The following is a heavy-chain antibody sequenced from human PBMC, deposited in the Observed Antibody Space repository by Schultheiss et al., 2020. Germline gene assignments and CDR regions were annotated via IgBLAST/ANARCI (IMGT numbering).Heavy chain of an antibody. Sequence: GSLRLSCAASGFTFSSYAMHWVRQAPGKGLEWVAVISYDGSNKYYADSVKGRFTISRDNSKNTLYLQMNSLRAEDTAVYYCASRPSDHDVGVLDYWGQGTLVTVSS. D-gene: IGHD5-12*01. CDR3: ASRPSDHDVGVLDY. J-gene: IGHJ4*02. V-gene: IGHV3-30*04. CDR1: GFTFSSYA. CDR2: ISYDGSNK.